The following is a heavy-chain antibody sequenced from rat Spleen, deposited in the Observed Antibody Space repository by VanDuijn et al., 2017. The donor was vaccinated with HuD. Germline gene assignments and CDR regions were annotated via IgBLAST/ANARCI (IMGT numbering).Heavy chain of an antibody. Sequence: EVQLVETGGGLVQPGRSLKLSCVASGFTFSSYWMYWIRQAPGKGLEWVSSINTDGGSTYYPDSVKGRFTISRDNAENTVYLQMNSLRSEDTATYYCAKDRDSYAQDVMDAWGQGASVTVSS. D-gene: IGHD1-12*01. CDR3: AKDRDSYAQDVMDA. V-gene: IGHV5-58*01. J-gene: IGHJ4*01. CDR1: GFTFSSYW. CDR2: INTDGGST.